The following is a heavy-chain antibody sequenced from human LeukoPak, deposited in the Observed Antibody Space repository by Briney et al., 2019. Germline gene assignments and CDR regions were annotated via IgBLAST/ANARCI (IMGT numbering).Heavy chain of an antibody. CDR3: ARAGYCSSTSCYPANYYYYMDV. J-gene: IGHJ6*03. Sequence: ASVKVSCKASGYTFTGYYMHWVRQAPGQGLEWMGWINPNSGGTNYAQKFQGRVTMTRDTSISTAYMELSRLRSDDTAVYYCARAGYCSSTSCYPANYYYYMDVWGKGTTVTVSS. CDR1: GYTFTGYY. CDR2: INPNSGGT. V-gene: IGHV1-2*02. D-gene: IGHD2-2*01.